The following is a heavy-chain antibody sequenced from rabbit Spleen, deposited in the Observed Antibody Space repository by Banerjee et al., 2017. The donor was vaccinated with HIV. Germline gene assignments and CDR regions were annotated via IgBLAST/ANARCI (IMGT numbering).Heavy chain of an antibody. Sequence: QEQLEESGGDLVKPGASLTLTCIASGVSFSGNSYMCWVRQAPGKGLEWIACIDTGSSGSIDYASWAKGRFTISKTSSTTVTLQMTSLTVADTATYFCARDTGSSFSSYGMDLWGPGTLVTVS. CDR2: IDTGSSGSI. CDR1: GVSFSGNSY. CDR3: ARDTGSSFSSYGMDL. D-gene: IGHD8-1*01. J-gene: IGHJ6*01. V-gene: IGHV1S45*01.